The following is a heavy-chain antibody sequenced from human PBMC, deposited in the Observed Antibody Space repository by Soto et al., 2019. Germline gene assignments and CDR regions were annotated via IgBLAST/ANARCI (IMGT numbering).Heavy chain of an antibody. Sequence: QVQLVESGGGVVQPGRSLRLSCAASGFTFSSYAMHWVRQAPGKGLEWVAVISYDGSNKYYADSVKGRFTISRDNSKNTLYLQMNSLRAEDTAVYYCASEGPKLRGPGDYWGQGTLVTVSS. CDR1: GFTFSSYA. J-gene: IGHJ4*02. D-gene: IGHD2-15*01. CDR2: ISYDGSNK. V-gene: IGHV3-30-3*01. CDR3: ASEGPKLRGPGDY.